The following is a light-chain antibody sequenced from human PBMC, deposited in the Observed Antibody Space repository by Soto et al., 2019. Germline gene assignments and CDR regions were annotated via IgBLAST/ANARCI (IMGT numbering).Light chain of an antibody. V-gene: IGKV1-33*01. CDR1: QDISNY. Sequence: DIQMTQSPSSLSASVGDRVTITCQASQDISNYLNWYQQKPGKAPKLLIYDASNLETGVPSRFSGSGSGTEFTFTISSLQPVDIATYYCQQYDNLHLTFGGGTKVEIK. J-gene: IGKJ4*01. CDR2: DAS. CDR3: QQYDNLHLT.